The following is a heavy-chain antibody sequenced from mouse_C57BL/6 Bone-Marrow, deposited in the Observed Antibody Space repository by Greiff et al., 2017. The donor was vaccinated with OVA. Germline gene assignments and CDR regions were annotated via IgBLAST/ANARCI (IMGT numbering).Heavy chain of an antibody. J-gene: IGHJ3*01. CDR1: GFTFSNYW. CDR3: TEEGLFPWFAY. V-gene: IGHV6-3*01. Sequence: EVKLLEPGGGLVQPGGSMKLSCVASGFTFSNYWMNWVRQSPEKGLEWVAQISLKSDNYATHYAESVKGRFTISRDDSKSSVYLQMNNLRAEDTGIYYCTEEGLFPWFAYWGQGTLVTVAA. D-gene: IGHD3-3*01. CDR2: ISLKSDNYAT.